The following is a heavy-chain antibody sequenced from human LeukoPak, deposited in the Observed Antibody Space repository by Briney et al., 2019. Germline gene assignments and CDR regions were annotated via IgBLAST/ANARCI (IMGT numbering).Heavy chain of an antibody. CDR1: GGTFSSYA. CDR3: ARGALEMAQLGADYYYYYIDV. J-gene: IGHJ6*03. Sequence: GASVKVSCKASGGTFSSYAISWVRQAPGQGLEWMGGIIPIFGTANYAQKFQGRVTITTDESTSTAYMELSSLRSEDTAVYYCARGALEMAQLGADYYYYYIDVWGKGTTVTVSS. D-gene: IGHD5-24*01. CDR2: IIPIFGTA. V-gene: IGHV1-69*05.